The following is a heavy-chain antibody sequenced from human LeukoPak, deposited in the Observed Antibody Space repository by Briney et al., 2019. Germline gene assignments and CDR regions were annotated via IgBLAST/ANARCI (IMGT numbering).Heavy chain of an antibody. CDR1: GGSFSGYH. CDR2: INHSGSA. CDR3: ARRAWSYDILNGYRGGTDV. V-gene: IGHV4-34*01. Sequence: SEILSLTCAVYGGSFSGYHWTWIRQPPGKGLEWIGEINHSGSANYSPSLKSRVTISVNTSKNQFSLKVTSVTAADTAVYYCARRAWSYDILNGYRGGTDVWGQGTTVTVSS. D-gene: IGHD3-9*01. J-gene: IGHJ6*02.